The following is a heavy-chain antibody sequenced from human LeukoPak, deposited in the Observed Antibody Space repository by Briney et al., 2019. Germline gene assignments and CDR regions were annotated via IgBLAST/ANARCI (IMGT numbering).Heavy chain of an antibody. CDR1: GFTFSSYA. Sequence: GGSLRLSCAASGFTFSSYAMSWVRQAPGKGLEWVSGISSSGGSTFYADSVKGRFTFARDNSKNTLYLQMNSLRAEDTAVYYCAKVGYNWNGRFDYWGQGTLVTVSS. V-gene: IGHV3-23*01. CDR2: ISSSGGST. D-gene: IGHD1-1*01. CDR3: AKVGYNWNGRFDY. J-gene: IGHJ4*02.